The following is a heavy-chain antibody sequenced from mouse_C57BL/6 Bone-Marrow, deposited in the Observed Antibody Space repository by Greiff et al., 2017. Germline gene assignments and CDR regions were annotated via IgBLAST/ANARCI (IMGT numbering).Heavy chain of an antibody. CDR1: GYAFSSYW. V-gene: IGHV1-80*01. Sequence: VQLQQSGAELVKPGASVKISCKASGYAFSSYWMNWVKQRPGKGLEWIGQIYPGDGDTNYNGKFKGKGTLTADKSSSTAYMQLSSLTSEDSAVYFCARWCYYYGSIPPFAYWGQGPLVTVSA. CDR2: IYPGDGDT. D-gene: IGHD1-1*01. J-gene: IGHJ3*01. CDR3: ARWCYYYGSIPPFAY.